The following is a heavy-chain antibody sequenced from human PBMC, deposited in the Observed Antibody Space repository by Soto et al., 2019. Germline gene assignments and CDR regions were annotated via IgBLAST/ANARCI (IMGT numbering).Heavy chain of an antibody. CDR1: GFTFSSYA. D-gene: IGHD2-15*01. CDR2: MSYEGSNK. Sequence: QVQLVESGGGVVQPGSSRRLSCAAFGFTFSSYAMHWVGQAPGKGREGLAVMSYEGSNKYYADSVKGRFTISRDNSKNTLYLQMNSLRAEDTAVYYCARFKGCSGGSCYPYFDYWGQGTLVTVSS. CDR3: ARFKGCSGGSCYPYFDY. J-gene: IGHJ4*02. V-gene: IGHV3-30-3*01.